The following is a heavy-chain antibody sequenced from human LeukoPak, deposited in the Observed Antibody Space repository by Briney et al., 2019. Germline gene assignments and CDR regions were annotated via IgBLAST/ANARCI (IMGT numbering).Heavy chain of an antibody. CDR2: ISAYNGNT. CDR1: GGTFSSYP. J-gene: IGHJ4*02. V-gene: IGHV1-18*01. D-gene: IGHD3-10*01. Sequence: ASVKVSCKASGGTFSSYPFTWVRQAPGQGLEWMGWISAYNGNTNYAQKLQGRVTMTTDTSTSTAYMELRSLRSDDTAVYYCARLWFGELSRNDYWGQGTLVTVSS. CDR3: ARLWFGELSRNDY.